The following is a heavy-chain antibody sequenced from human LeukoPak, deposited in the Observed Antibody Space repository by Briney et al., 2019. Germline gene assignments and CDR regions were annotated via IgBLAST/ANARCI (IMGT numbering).Heavy chain of an antibody. CDR1: GFTFSSYA. CDR3: ARGGGYDYTFDY. J-gene: IGHJ4*02. V-gene: IGHV3-30*04. D-gene: IGHD5-12*01. CDR2: ISYDGSNK. Sequence: GGSLRLSCAASGFTFSSYAMHWVRQAPGKGLEWVAVISYDGSNKYYADSVKGRLTISRDNSKNTLYLQMNSLRVEDTAVYYCARGGGYDYTFDYWGQGTLVTVSS.